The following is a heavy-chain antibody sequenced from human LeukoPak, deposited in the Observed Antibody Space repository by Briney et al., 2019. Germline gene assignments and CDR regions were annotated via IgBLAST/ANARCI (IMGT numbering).Heavy chain of an antibody. CDR2: ISNNGGYT. D-gene: IGHD6-19*01. CDR3: TTGSGYSTDWYDF. V-gene: IGHV3-23*01. CDR1: GFTFSSSA. Sequence: GGSLRLSCAASGFTFSSSAMSWVRQAPGKGLEWVSAISNNGGYTYYADSVQGRFTISRDNSKSTLYLQMNSLTTEDTAVYYCTTGSGYSTDWYDFWGQGTLVTVSS. J-gene: IGHJ4*02.